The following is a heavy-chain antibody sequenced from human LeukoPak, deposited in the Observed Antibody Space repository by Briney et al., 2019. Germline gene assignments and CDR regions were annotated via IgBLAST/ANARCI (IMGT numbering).Heavy chain of an antibody. J-gene: IGHJ6*03. CDR2: IIPIFGTA. D-gene: IGHD6-13*01. CDR1: GGTFSSYA. CDR3: ARDYSSSWYGGYYYYYYMDV. V-gene: IGHV1-69*13. Sequence: ASVKVSCKASGGTFSSYAISWVRQAPGQGLEWMGGIIPIFGTANYAQKFQGRVTITADESTSTAYMELSSLRSEDTAVYYCARDYSSSWYGGYYYYYYMDVWGKGTTVTVSS.